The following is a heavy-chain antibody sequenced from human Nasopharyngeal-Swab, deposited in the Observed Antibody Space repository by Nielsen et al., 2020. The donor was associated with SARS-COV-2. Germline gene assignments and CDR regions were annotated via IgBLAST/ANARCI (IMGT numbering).Heavy chain of an antibody. Sequence: GESLKISCKDSGYSFTTYWIGWVRQMPGKGLEWMGIIYPGDSDTRYSPSFQGQVTISADKSLSTAYLQWSSLKASDTAMYYCARLEYSTTSCRWPSYYYGMDVWGQGTTVTVSS. D-gene: IGHD2-2*01. CDR3: ARLEYSTTSCRWPSYYYGMDV. CDR2: IYPGDSDT. CDR1: GYSFTTYW. V-gene: IGHV5-51*01. J-gene: IGHJ6*02.